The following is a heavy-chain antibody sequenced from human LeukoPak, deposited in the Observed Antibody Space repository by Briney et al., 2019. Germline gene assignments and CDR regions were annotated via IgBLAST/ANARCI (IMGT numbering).Heavy chain of an antibody. J-gene: IGHJ6*03. V-gene: IGHV4-59*01. Sequence: SETLSLTCTVSGGSISSYYWSWIRQPPGKGLEWIGYIYYSGSTNYNPSLKSRVTISVDTSKNQFSLKLSSVTAADTAVYYCARVRVYDSSGYYNYYYYMDVWGKGTTVTVSS. CDR1: GGSISSYY. CDR2: IYYSGST. CDR3: ARVRVYDSSGYYNYYYYMDV. D-gene: IGHD3-22*01.